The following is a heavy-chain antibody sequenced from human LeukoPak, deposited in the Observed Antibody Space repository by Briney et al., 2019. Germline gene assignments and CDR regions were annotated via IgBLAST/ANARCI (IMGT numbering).Heavy chain of an antibody. CDR1: GGSISSYY. V-gene: IGHV4-59*01. CDR2: IYYSGST. Sequence: SETLSLTCNVSGGSISSYYWSWIRQPPGKGLEWIGYIYYSGSTNYNPSLKSRVTISVDTSKNQFSLKLSSVTAADTAVYYCARDITMVPGAFDIWGQGTMVTVSS. J-gene: IGHJ3*02. CDR3: ARDITMVPGAFDI. D-gene: IGHD3-10*01.